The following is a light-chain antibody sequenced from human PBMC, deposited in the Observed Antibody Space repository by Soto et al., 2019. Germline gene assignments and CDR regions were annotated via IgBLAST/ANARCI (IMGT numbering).Light chain of an antibody. CDR1: SSDIGGYNY. CDR3: SSYAGSSNFVV. Sequence: QSVLTQPPSASGSPGQSVTLSCTGTSSDIGGYNYVSWYQQYPGKAPKLMICEVSQRPSGVPDRFSGSKSGNTASLTVSGLQAEDEADYYCSSYAGSSNFVVFGGGTKVPVL. CDR2: EVS. J-gene: IGLJ2*01. V-gene: IGLV2-8*01.